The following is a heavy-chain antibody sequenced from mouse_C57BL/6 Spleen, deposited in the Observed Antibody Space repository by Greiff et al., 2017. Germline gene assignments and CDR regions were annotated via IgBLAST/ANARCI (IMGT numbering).Heavy chain of an antibody. V-gene: IGHV1-64*01. CDR1: GYTFTSYW. CDR3: GRSALSAYAMDY. J-gene: IGHJ4*01. CDR2: IHPNSGST. D-gene: IGHD6-1*01. Sequence: QVQLQQPGAELVKPGASVKLSCKASGYTFTSYWMHWVKQRPGQGLEWIGMIHPNSGSTNYNEKFKSKATLTVDKSSSTAYMQLSSLTSEDSAVXYCGRSALSAYAMDYWGQGTSVTVSS.